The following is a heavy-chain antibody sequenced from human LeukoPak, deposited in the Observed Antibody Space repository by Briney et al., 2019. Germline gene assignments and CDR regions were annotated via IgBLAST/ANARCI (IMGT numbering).Heavy chain of an antibody. V-gene: IGHV3-7*01. CDR3: ARERRPTVLYFDY. D-gene: IGHD4-17*01. Sequence: GGSLRLSCAASGFTFSSYWMSWVRQAPGKGLEWVANIKQDGSEKYYVDSVKGRFTISRDNAKNSLYLQMNSMRAEDTAVYYCARERRPTVLYFDYWGQGTLVTVSS. J-gene: IGHJ4*02. CDR1: GFTFSSYW. CDR2: IKQDGSEK.